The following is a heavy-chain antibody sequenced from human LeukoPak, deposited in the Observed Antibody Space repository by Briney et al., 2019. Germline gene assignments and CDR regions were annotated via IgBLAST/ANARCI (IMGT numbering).Heavy chain of an antibody. V-gene: IGHV3-33*06. D-gene: IGHD6-13*01. CDR1: GFTFSSYG. CDR3: AKDRASSNWKYYDY. CDR2: IWYDGSDK. J-gene: IGHJ4*02. Sequence: PGRSLRLSCAASGFTFSSYGMHWVRQAPGKGLEWVAVIWYDGSDKYYADSVKGRFTISRDNSKNTLYLQMNSLRAEDTAVYYCAKDRASSNWKYYDYWGQGTLVTVSS.